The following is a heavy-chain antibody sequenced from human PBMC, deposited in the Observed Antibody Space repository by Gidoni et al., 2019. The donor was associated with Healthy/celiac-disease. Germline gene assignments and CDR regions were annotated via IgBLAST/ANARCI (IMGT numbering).Heavy chain of an antibody. V-gene: IGHV3-30-3*01. CDR1: GFTFSSYA. Sequence: QVQLVESGGGVVQPGRSLRLSCAASGFTFSSYAMHWVRQAPGKGLEWVAVISYDGSNKYYADSVKGRFTISRDNSKNTLYLQMNSLRAEDTAVYYCAREPGPFDPWGQGTLVTVSS. CDR3: AREPGPFDP. D-gene: IGHD3-10*01. CDR2: ISYDGSNK. J-gene: IGHJ5*02.